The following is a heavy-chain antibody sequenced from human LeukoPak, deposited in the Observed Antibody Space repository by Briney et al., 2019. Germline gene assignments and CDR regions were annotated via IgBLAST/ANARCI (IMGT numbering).Heavy chain of an antibody. Sequence: GASVKVSCKPSGYTFIGYYMHEVRQAPGQGREWMGWINPNSGGTNYAQKFQGRVTMTRDTSISTAYMELSRLRSDDTAVYYCARVMGDGYNYRSNSDYYYIDVWGKRTTVTVSS. V-gene: IGHV1-2*02. J-gene: IGHJ6*03. CDR3: ARVMGDGYNYRSNSDYYYIDV. CDR2: INPNSGGT. CDR1: GYTFIGYY. D-gene: IGHD5-24*01.